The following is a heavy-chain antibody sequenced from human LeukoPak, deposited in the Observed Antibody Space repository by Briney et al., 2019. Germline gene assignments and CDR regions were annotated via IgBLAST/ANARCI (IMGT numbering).Heavy chain of an antibody. J-gene: IGHJ4*02. Sequence: GGSLRLSCAASGFTFNNAWINWVRQAPGKGLEWVGRIKSNSDGGTTDYAAPVKGRFTISRDDSKNTVYLQMNSLKTEDTGVYYCTTPHESADYGLDSWGQGTLVTVSS. CDR3: TTPHESADYGLDS. CDR1: GFTFNNAW. V-gene: IGHV3-15*07. D-gene: IGHD4-17*01. CDR2: IKSNSDGGTT.